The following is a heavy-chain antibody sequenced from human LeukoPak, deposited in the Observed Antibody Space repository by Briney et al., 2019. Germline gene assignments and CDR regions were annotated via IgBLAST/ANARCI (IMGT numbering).Heavy chain of an antibody. D-gene: IGHD6-19*01. Sequence: PGGSLRLSCAASGFTFSAYSMNWGREGLGKGLERGSSISSGSSYIYYADSLKGRFTISRDNAKNSLFLQMNSLRAEDTAVYYCVRASSPHSTGWYALFDYWGQGTLAIVSS. V-gene: IGHV3-21*01. CDR1: GFTFSAYS. CDR2: ISSGSSYI. J-gene: IGHJ4*02. CDR3: VRASSPHSTGWYALFDY.